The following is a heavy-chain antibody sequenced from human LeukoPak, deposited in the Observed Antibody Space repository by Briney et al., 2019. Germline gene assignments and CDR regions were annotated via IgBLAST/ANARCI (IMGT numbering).Heavy chain of an antibody. V-gene: IGHV4-4*07. Sequence: SETLSLTCTVSGGSISSYYWSWIRQPPGKGLEWIGRVYISGTTNYNPSLKSRVTMSIDTSKNQFSLKLTSVTAADTAVYYCARDLGRGGGNYYFDFWGQGILVTVSS. D-gene: IGHD2-15*01. CDR1: GGSISSYY. CDR3: ARDLGRGGGNYYFDF. J-gene: IGHJ4*02. CDR2: VYISGTT.